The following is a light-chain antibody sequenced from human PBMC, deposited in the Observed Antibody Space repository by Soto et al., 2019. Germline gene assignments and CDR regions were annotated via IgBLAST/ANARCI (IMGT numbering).Light chain of an antibody. CDR1: QSVTSSY. CDR3: QQYCSTPVT. J-gene: IGKJ1*01. CDR2: CAS. Sequence: EIVLTQSPGTVSLSPGERATLSCRASQSVTSSYLAWYQQKPGQAPKLLIYCASSRATGIPDRFSGSGSGTDFTLTISRLEPEDFAVYYCQQYCSTPVTFGQGTKVDI. V-gene: IGKV3-20*01.